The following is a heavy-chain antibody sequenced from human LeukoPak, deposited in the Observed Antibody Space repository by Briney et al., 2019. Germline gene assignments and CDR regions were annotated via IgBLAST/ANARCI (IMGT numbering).Heavy chain of an antibody. J-gene: IGHJ4*02. CDR1: GFTVSSNY. V-gene: IGHV3-53*01. CDR2: IYSGGST. CDR3: ARGGYLHYFDY. D-gene: IGHD5-12*01. Sequence: GGSLRLSCAASGFTVSSNYMSWVRQAPGKGLEWVSVIYSGGSTYYAGSVKGRFTISRDNSKNTLYLQMNSLRAEDTAVYYCARGGYLHYFDYWGQGALVTVSS.